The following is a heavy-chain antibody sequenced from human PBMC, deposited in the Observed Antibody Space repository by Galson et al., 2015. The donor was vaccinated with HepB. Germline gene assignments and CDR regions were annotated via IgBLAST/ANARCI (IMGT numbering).Heavy chain of an antibody. J-gene: IGHJ4*02. V-gene: IGHV3-11*06. D-gene: IGHD6-19*01. CDR2: ISSSSSYT. CDR3: ARAESSGWFDY. Sequence: LRLSCAASGFTFSDYYMSWIRQAPGKGLEWVSYISSSSSYTNYADSVKGRFTISRDNAKNSLYLQMNSLRAEDTAVYYCARAESSGWFDYWGQGTLVTVSS. CDR1: GFTFSDYY.